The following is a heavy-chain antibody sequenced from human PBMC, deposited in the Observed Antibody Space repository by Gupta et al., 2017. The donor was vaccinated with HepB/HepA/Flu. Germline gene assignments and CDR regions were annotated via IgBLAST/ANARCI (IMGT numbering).Heavy chain of an antibody. J-gene: IGHJ4*02. CDR1: GYTFTSYD. Sequence: QVQLVQSGAEVKKPGASVKVSCTASGYTFTSYDINWVRQATGQGLEGMGWMNPNSGNTGYAQKLQGRVTITRNTYISTADMELSSLRSEEPAVYYCARGGIAPTMVRGSSDDGGQGTLVTVYS. CDR2: MNPNSGNT. CDR3: ARGGIAPTMVRGSSDD. D-gene: IGHD3-10*01. V-gene: IGHV1-8*03.